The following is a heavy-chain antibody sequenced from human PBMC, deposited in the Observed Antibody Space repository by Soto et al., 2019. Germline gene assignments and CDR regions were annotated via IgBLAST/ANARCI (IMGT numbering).Heavy chain of an antibody. Sequence: GGSLRLSRAASGFTFTGSAMHWVRQSSGKGLEWVGRIRSKTNSYATAYAASVKGRFTISRDDSKNTAYLQMNSLKIEDTAVYYCTRDPRNYYDSSGSANWFDPWGQGTLVTVSS. CDR2: IRSKTNSYAT. V-gene: IGHV3-73*01. CDR3: TRDPRNYYDSSGSANWFDP. CDR1: GFTFTGSA. J-gene: IGHJ5*02. D-gene: IGHD3-22*01.